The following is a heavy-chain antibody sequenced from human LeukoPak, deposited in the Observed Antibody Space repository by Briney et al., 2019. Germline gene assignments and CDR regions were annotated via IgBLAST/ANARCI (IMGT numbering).Heavy chain of an antibody. CDR3: AREMHDTSGYPMLSDY. J-gene: IGHJ4*02. CDR2: INPSSGGT. Sequence: ASVKVSCKASGYTFTGYYMHWVRQAPGQGLEWMGIINPSSGGTSYAQKFQGRLTMTGDTSTSTVYMELSSLRSEDTAVYYCAREMHDTSGYPMLSDYWGQGSLVTVSS. V-gene: IGHV1-46*01. D-gene: IGHD3-22*01. CDR1: GYTFTGYY.